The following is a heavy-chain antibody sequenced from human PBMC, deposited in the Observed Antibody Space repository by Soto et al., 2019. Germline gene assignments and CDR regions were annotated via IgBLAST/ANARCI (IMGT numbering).Heavy chain of an antibody. CDR1: GFTFRDFP. J-gene: IGHJ3*02. CDR3: TRATRTVGDAFDI. V-gene: IGHV3-49*03. D-gene: IGHD1-1*01. CDR2: IRTKTHGETT. Sequence: GGSLRFSCTSSGFTFRDFPMSWFRQAPGKGLQWVSYIRTKTHGETTEYAASVKGRFTMSRDDSNSIAYLEMNGLETEDTALYYCTRATRTVGDAFDIWGQGTKVTVSS.